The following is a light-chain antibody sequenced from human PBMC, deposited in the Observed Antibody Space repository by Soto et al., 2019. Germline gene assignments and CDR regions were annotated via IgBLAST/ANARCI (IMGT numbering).Light chain of an antibody. CDR1: QSISSY. CDR3: QQSYSRVT. V-gene: IGKV1-39*01. J-gene: IGKJ1*01. CDR2: AAS. Sequence: DIQMTQSPASLSASVGDGVTITCRASQSISSYASWYQQKPGKAPKLLIYAASRLQSGVPSRFSGSRSGIDFTLTISSLQPEDFATYYCQQSYSRVTFGQGTKVDIK.